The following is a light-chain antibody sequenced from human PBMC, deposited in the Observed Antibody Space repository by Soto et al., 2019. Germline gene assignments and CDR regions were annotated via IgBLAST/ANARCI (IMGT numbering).Light chain of an antibody. CDR1: QSINIW. V-gene: IGKV1-5*03. CDR3: QQANSFPRT. J-gene: IGKJ4*01. Sequence: QMTQSPSSLSASVGDRVTITCRASQSINIWLAWYQQKPGRAPKLLVSQASTLEGGVPSRFSGSGSGTDFTLTISSLKPEDFATYYCQQANSFPRTFGGGTKVDIK. CDR2: QAS.